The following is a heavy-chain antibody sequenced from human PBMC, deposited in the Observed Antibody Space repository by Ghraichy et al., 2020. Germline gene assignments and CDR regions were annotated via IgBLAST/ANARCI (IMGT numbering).Heavy chain of an antibody. D-gene: IGHD4-17*01. CDR2: INHSGST. CDR3: ARTVPKGFDY. V-gene: IGHV4-34*01. Sequence: SETLSLTCAVYGGSFSGYYWSWIRQPPGKGLEWIGEINHSGSTNYNPSLKSRVTISVDTSKNQFSLKLSSVTAADTAVYYCARTVPKGFDYWGQGTLVTVSS. CDR1: GGSFSGYY. J-gene: IGHJ4*02.